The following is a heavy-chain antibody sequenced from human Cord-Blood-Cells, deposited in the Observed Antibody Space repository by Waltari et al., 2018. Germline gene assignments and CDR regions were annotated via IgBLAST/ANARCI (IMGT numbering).Heavy chain of an antibody. J-gene: IGHJ2*01. Sequence: QLQLQESGPGLVTPSATLSLTCTVSGGSINSSSYYLGWIRQPPGKGLEWIGSIYYSGSTYYNPSLKSRVTISVDTSKNQFSLKLSSVTAADTAVYYCAAGIAVAVWYFDLWGRGTLVTVSS. D-gene: IGHD6-19*01. V-gene: IGHV4-39*01. CDR3: AAGIAVAVWYFDL. CDR1: GGSINSSSYY. CDR2: IYYSGST.